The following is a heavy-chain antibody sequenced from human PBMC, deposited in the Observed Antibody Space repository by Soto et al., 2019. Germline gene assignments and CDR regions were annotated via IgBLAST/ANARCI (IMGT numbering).Heavy chain of an antibody. CDR3: ARHIEEDSSEYNWYFDL. D-gene: IGHD3-22*01. J-gene: IGHJ2*01. Sequence: QVQLQESGPGLLKPSETLSLICIVSGGSISSNFWSWIRQPPRKGLEWIGYMYYSGSISYNPSHNRRVTVSVDKSKNLFALKLTSVTAADTAVYYCARHIEEDSSEYNWYFDLWGRGTLVTVSS. CDR2: MYYSGSI. CDR1: GGSISSNF. V-gene: IGHV4-59*08.